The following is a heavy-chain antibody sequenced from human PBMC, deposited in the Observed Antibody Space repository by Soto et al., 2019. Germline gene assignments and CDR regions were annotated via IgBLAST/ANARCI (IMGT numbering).Heavy chain of an antibody. CDR1: GGSISSYY. J-gene: IGHJ5*02. CDR2: IYYSGST. V-gene: IGHV4-59*08. CDR3: ARQLGYPAGRKGWFDP. D-gene: IGHD2-15*01. Sequence: SETLSLTCTVSGGSISSYYWSWIRQPPGKGLEWIGYIYYSGSTNYNPSLKSRVTISVDTSKNQSSLKLSSVTAADTAVYYCARQLGYPAGRKGWFDPWGQGTLVNRLL.